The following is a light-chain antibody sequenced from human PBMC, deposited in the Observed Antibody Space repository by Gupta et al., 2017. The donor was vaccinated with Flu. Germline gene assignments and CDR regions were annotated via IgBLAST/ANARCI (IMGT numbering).Light chain of an antibody. V-gene: IGLV1-44*01. Sequence: QSVLTPPPSASGTPGPRVTISCSGSSSNIGSNTVNWYQQLPGTAPKLLIYSNNQRPSGVPDRFSGSKSGTSASLAISGLQSEDEADYYCAAWDDSLNGLYVFGTGTKVTVL. CDR3: AAWDDSLNGLYV. CDR1: SSNIGSNT. J-gene: IGLJ1*01. CDR2: SNN.